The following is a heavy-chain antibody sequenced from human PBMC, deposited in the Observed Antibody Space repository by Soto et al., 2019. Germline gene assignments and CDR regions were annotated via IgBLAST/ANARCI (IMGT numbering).Heavy chain of an antibody. CDR1: GGTFSSSG. V-gene: IGHV1-69*13. D-gene: IGHD2-15*01. Sequence: ASVKVSCKASGGTFSSSGISWVRQAPGQGLEYMGGIIPIFGPANYAQMFQGRVTITADEPTSTAYMELNSLRSEDTAVYYCATSHCSGGTCFPRRNYFDYWGQGTLVTVSS. CDR2: IIPIFGPA. CDR3: ATSHCSGGTCFPRRNYFDY. J-gene: IGHJ4*02.